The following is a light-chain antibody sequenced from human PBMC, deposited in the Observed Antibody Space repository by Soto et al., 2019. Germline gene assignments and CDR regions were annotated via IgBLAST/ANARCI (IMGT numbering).Light chain of an antibody. CDR3: QKYGGSPRT. V-gene: IGKV3-20*01. CDR1: QSINNNY. Sequence: EIVLTQSPGTLSLSPGERATLSCRASQSINNNYLAWYQQKRGQAPRLLIYGASSRATGIPDRFSGSGSGTDFTLTISSLEPEDFAVYYCQKYGGSPRTFGQGTKVEIK. J-gene: IGKJ1*01. CDR2: GAS.